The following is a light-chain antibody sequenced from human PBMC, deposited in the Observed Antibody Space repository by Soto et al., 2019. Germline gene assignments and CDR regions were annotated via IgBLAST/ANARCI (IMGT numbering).Light chain of an antibody. J-gene: IGLJ1*01. Sequence: QSALTQPASMSVSPGQSITISCTGSSSDVGRYNYVSWYQQHPGKALKLVISEVSNRPSAVSDRFSGWNSGNTASLTFSGLQYEDDADYYCSSYTGTRSTLYVFGTGTRSPS. V-gene: IGLV2-14*01. CDR2: EVS. CDR1: SSDVGRYNY. CDR3: SSYTGTRSTLYV.